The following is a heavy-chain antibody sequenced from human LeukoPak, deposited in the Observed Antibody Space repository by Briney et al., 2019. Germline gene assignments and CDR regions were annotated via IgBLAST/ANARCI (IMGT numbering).Heavy chain of an antibody. CDR2: VYYSGTT. Sequence: SETLSLTCSVSGGSISLSYYYWGWIRQPPGKALEWIGSVYYSGTTSYNPSLKSRVTISVDMSKSHFSLRLSSVTAADTAMYYCARGTLYSGWSYYFDYWGQGSQVTVSS. CDR1: GGSISLSYYY. V-gene: IGHV4-39*07. J-gene: IGHJ4*02. CDR3: ARGTLYSGWSYYFDY. D-gene: IGHD6-19*01.